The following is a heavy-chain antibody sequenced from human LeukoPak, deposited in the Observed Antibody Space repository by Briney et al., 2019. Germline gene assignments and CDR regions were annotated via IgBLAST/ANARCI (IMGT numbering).Heavy chain of an antibody. D-gene: IGHD3-22*01. CDR1: GYTFTGYY. V-gene: IGHV1-2*02. Sequence: ASVKVSCKASGYTFTGYYMHWVRQAPGQGLEWMGWINPNSGGTNYAQKFQGRVTMTRDTSISTAYMELSRLRSDDTAVYYCARDRVAYYDSSGSGFGDWGQGTLVTVSS. CDR3: ARDRVAYYDSSGSGFGD. CDR2: INPNSGGT. J-gene: IGHJ4*02.